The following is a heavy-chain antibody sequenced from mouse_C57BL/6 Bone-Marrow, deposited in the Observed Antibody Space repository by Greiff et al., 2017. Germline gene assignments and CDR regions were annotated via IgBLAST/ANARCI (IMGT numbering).Heavy chain of an antibody. V-gene: IGHV5-9-1*02. D-gene: IGHD1-1*01. Sequence: EVQVVESGEGLVKPGGSLKLSCAASGFTFSSYAMSWVRQTPEKRLEWVAYISSGGGYTYYADHVKGRFTISRHNAKNTLYLQMSKRKSEDTAMYYCTRDGYYGSSYGFSAYWGQGTLVTVSA. J-gene: IGHJ3*01. CDR2: ISSGGGYT. CDR1: GFTFSSYA. CDR3: TRDGYYGSSYGFSAY.